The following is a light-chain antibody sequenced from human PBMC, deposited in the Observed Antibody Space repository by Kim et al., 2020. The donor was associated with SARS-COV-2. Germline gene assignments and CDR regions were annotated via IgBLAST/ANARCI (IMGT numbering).Light chain of an antibody. V-gene: IGLV1-47*01. CDR1: SSNIGSNS. CDR3: AAWDDSLNMV. CDR2: KNS. Sequence: QSVLTQPPSASGTPGQRVTLSCSGSSSNIGSNSVYWYQQLPGTAPKLIIYKNSQRPSGVPDRFSGSKSGTSASLAISGLRSEDEGDYYCAAWDDSLNMVFGGGTKLTVL. J-gene: IGLJ2*01.